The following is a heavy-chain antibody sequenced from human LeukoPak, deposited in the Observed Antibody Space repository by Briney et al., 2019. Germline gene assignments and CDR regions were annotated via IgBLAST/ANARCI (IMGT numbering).Heavy chain of an antibody. V-gene: IGHV1-46*01. CDR2: INPSGGST. CDR1: GYTFTSYY. Sequence: ASVKVSCKASGYTFTSYYMHWVRQAPGQGLEWMGIINPSGGSTSYAQKFQGRVTMTRDTSTSTVYMELSSLRSEDTAVYYCARDRAVGIFYYGSGSHNWFDPWGQEPWSPSPQ. D-gene: IGHD3-10*01. J-gene: IGHJ5*02. CDR3: ARDRAVGIFYYGSGSHNWFDP.